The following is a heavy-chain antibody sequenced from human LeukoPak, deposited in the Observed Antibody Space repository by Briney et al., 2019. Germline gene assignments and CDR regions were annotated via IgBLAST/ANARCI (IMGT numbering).Heavy chain of an antibody. Sequence: ASVKVSCKASGYTFTGYYMHWVRQAPGQGLEWMGWINPNSGGTNYAQKFQGRVTMTRDTSISTAYMELSRLRSDDTAVYYCARGMYYDILTGYDRWGQGTLATVSS. D-gene: IGHD3-9*01. V-gene: IGHV1-2*02. CDR2: INPNSGGT. CDR3: ARGMYYDILTGYDR. CDR1: GYTFTGYY. J-gene: IGHJ4*02.